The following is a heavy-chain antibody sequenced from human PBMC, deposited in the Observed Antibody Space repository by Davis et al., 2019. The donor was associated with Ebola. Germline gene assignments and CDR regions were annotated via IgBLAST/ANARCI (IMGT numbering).Heavy chain of an antibody. CDR3: AKDHMKTFGGVIVDGGYNYGMDI. D-gene: IGHD3-16*02. V-gene: IGHV3-30*18. CDR1: GFTFSNYG. Sequence: GGSLRLSCVASGFTFSNYGMHWVRQAPGKGLEWVAFISYHGKNIPYADSVWGRFTISRDNSKTTLYLQMNSLRAEDTAVYYCAKDHMKTFGGVIVDGGYNYGMDIWGQGTTVTVSS. J-gene: IGHJ6*01. CDR2: ISYHGKNI.